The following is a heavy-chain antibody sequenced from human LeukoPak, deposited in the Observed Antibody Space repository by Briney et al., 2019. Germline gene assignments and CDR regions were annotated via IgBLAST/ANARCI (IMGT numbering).Heavy chain of an antibody. CDR3: VRIPF. CDR2: INSDGTAT. Sequence: GGSLRLSCAASGFTFSSYYMHWVRQVPGKGLVWVSRINSDGTATTYADSAKGRFTISRDNAKNTVYLQMNSLRAEDTAVYYCVRIPFWGQGTLVTVSS. J-gene: IGHJ4*02. CDR1: GFTFSSYY. V-gene: IGHV3-74*01.